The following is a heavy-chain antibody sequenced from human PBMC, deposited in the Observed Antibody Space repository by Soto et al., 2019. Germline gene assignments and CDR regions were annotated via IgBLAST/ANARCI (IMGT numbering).Heavy chain of an antibody. D-gene: IGHD3-3*01. CDR1: GGTFSSYA. Sequence: GASVKVSCKASGGTFSSYAISWVRQAPGQGLEWMGGIIPIFGTANYAQKFQGRVTITADESTSTAYMELSSLRSEDTAVYYCARVYDFWSGPFDYWGQGTLVTVSS. J-gene: IGHJ4*02. CDR2: IIPIFGTA. CDR3: ARVYDFWSGPFDY. V-gene: IGHV1-69*13.